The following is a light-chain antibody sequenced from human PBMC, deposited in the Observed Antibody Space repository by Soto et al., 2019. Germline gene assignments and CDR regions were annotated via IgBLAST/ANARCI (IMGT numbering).Light chain of an antibody. Sequence: EIVMTQSPVTLSVSPGERATLSCRASQSVSRKLAWYQRKPGQGPRLLIYDASTRATGIAARISGSGSGTEFTLTISSLQSEDFAIYYCQQYNNWPWTFGQGTKVDIK. J-gene: IGKJ1*01. CDR3: QQYNNWPWT. CDR2: DAS. V-gene: IGKV3-15*01. CDR1: QSVSRK.